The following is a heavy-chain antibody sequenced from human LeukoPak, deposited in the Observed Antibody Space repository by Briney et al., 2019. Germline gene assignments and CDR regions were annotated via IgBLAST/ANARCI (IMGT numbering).Heavy chain of an antibody. V-gene: IGHV3-74*01. CDR1: GFTFSSNW. CDR2: INEDGSTT. J-gene: IGHJ4*02. Sequence: GGSLRLSCAASGFTFSSNWMHWVRQAPRKGLVWVSRINEDGSTTNYADSVKGRSTIFRDNAKNTLYLQMNSLRAEDTAVYYCVRDLGGRSGHWGQGTLVTVSS. D-gene: IGHD1-26*01. CDR3: VRDLGGRSGH.